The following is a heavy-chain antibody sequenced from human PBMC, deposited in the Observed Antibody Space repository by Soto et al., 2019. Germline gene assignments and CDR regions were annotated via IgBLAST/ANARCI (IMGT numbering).Heavy chain of an antibody. V-gene: IGHV3-23*01. CDR1: GFNFGNFG. J-gene: IGHJ5*02. D-gene: IGHD3-3*02. CDR3: ARNPRSDIFGVRNIVENWLDP. CDR2: ITNTGGAT. Sequence: VGSLRLSCAASGFNFGNFGMSWVRQAPGKGLQWVSSITNTGGATYHTDSVKGRFIVSRDNSKNVMFLLMRGLGVDDTALYFCARNPRSDIFGVRNIVENWLDPWGRGSLVTVSS.